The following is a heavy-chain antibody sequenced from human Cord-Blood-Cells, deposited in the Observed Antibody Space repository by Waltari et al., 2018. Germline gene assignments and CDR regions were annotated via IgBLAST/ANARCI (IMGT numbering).Heavy chain of an antibody. CDR1: GGSFSGYY. CDR3: ARHVRLLRYFDWLLEGFDD. D-gene: IGHD3-9*01. J-gene: IGHJ4*02. V-gene: IGHV4-34*01. CDR2: INHSGST. Sequence: QVQLQQWGAGLLKPSETLSLTCAVYGGSFSGYYWSWIRQPPGKGLEWIGEINHSGSTNYNPSLKSRVTISVDTSKNQFSLKRSSVTAADTAVYYCARHVRLLRYFDWLLEGFDDWGQGTLVTVSS.